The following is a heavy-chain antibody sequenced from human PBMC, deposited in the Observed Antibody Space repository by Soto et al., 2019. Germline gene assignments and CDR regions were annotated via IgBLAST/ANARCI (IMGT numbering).Heavy chain of an antibody. CDR3: GASSWSGGWFDY. D-gene: IGHD6-6*01. J-gene: IGHJ4*02. CDR2: IIPIFGTA. CDR1: GGTFSSYA. V-gene: IGHV1-69*01. Sequence: QVQLVQSGAEVKKPGSSVKVSCKASGGTFSSYAISWVRQAPGQGLEWMGGIIPIFGTANYAQKFQGRVTITADESTSTADRELSSRRAEDTAVYYCGASSWSGGWFDYWGQGTLVTVSS.